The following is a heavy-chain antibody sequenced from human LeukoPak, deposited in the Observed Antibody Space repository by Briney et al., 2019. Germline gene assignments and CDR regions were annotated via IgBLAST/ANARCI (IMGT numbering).Heavy chain of an antibody. CDR3: AKRDWPYSFDH. V-gene: IGHV3-23*01. Sequence: GGSLRVSCAASGFSFSNSGINWVRQAPGKGLEWVSVICDNGDDAFYADSVKGRFSISKDNSKNTKYLQMNSLRADDTAVDYCAKRDWPYSFDHWGQGTLVAVSS. D-gene: IGHD3/OR15-3a*01. J-gene: IGHJ4*02. CDR1: GFSFSNSG. CDR2: ICDNGDDA.